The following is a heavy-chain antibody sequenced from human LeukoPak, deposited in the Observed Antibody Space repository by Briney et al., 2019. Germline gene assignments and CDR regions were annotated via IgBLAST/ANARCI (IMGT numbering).Heavy chain of an antibody. V-gene: IGHV4-59*01. CDR2: IYYSGST. D-gene: IGHD2-2*01. CDR3: AADLGYCSSTSCSD. J-gene: IGHJ4*02. CDR1: GGSISSYY. Sequence: SVTLSLTCTVSGGSISSYYWSWIRQPPGKGLEWIGYIYYSGSTNYNPSLKSRVTISVDTSKNQFSLKLSSVTAADTAVYYCAADLGYCSSTSCSDWGQGTLVTVSS.